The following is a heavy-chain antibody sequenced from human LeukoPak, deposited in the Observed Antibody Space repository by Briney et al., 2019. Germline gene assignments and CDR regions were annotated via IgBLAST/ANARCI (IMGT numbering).Heavy chain of an antibody. CDR1: GGSSSSCY. D-gene: IGHD4-11*01. Sequence: PSETLTLTCTVSGGSSSSCYWSWIRQPAGKGLEWIGRIYTSGSTNYNPSLKSRVTMSVDTSKNQFSLKLSSVTAADTAVYYCARGGAVTTYHFDYWGQGTLVTVSS. V-gene: IGHV4-4*07. CDR3: ARGGAVTTYHFDY. CDR2: IYTSGST. J-gene: IGHJ4*02.